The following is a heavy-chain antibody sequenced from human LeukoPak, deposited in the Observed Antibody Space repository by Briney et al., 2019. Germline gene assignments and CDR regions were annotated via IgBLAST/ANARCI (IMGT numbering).Heavy chain of an antibody. CDR2: IYYSGST. J-gene: IGHJ6*02. D-gene: IGHD3-9*01. Sequence: SETLCLTCTVSGGSISSYYWSWIRQPPGKGLEWIGYIYYSGSTNYNPSLKSQVTISVDTSKNQFSLKLSSVTAADTAVYYCARDSDILTGSNYYGMDVWGQGTTVTVSS. V-gene: IGHV4-59*01. CDR3: ARDSDILTGSNYYGMDV. CDR1: GGSISSYY.